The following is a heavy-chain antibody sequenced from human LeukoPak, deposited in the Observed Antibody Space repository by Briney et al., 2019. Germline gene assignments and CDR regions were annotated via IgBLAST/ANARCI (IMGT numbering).Heavy chain of an antibody. CDR3: AKARDIVVVPAAMCALDV. CDR2: VSGSGGYT. V-gene: IGHV3-23*01. CDR1: GFTFSNYD. Sequence: GGSLRLSCAATGFTFSNYDMNWVRQAPGKGLEWVSAVSGSGGYTYYVDSVRGRFTISRDNSKNTLYLQLDSLTAVDTAVYYCAKARDIVVVPAAMCALDVWGQGTTVTVSS. D-gene: IGHD2-2*01. J-gene: IGHJ6*02.